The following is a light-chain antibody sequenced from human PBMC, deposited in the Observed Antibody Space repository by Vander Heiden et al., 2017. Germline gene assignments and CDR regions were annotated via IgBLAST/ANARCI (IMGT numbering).Light chain of an antibody. CDR3: SSYTSSSTLVV. CDR1: SSDVGRDNY. V-gene: IGLV2-14*03. CDR2: DVS. Sequence: QSALTQPASVSGSPGQSITIACTGTSSDVGRDNYVSWYQHHAVKAPKLMIYDVSNRRSGVANRFSGSKSGNTASLTIAGLQGEEEADYYCSSYTSSSTLVVFGGGTKLTVL. J-gene: IGLJ2*01.